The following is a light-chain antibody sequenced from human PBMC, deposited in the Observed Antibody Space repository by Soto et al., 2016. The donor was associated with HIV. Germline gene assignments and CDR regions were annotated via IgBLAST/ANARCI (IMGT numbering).Light chain of an antibody. J-gene: IGKJ1*01. V-gene: IGKV1-5*03. CDR1: QSVSVW. Sequence: DIQMTQFPSTLSASIGDRVTITCRASQSVSVWLAWYQQKPGKAPNLLIFKTSTLEIGAPSRFSGSGSGTDFTLTLSSVQPDDVGTYYCQQYNTVPWTFGQGTKLEMK. CDR3: QQYNTVPWT. CDR2: KTS.